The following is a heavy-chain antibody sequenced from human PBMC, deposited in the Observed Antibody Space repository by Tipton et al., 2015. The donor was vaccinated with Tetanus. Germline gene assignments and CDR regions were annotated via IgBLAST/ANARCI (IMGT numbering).Heavy chain of an antibody. V-gene: IGHV3-48*02. CDR2: IGVSSSPI. J-gene: IGHJ4*02. Sequence: SLRLSCAASGFTFSTYSMNWVRQAPGKGLEWVSSIGVSSSPIYYADSVKGRFTISRDNAKNSLLLQMNSLRDEDTAVYYCARGLCTSSSCPKLYFDSWGQGTLVTVSS. CDR3: ARGLCTSSSCPKLYFDS. CDR1: GFTFSTYS. D-gene: IGHD2-2*01.